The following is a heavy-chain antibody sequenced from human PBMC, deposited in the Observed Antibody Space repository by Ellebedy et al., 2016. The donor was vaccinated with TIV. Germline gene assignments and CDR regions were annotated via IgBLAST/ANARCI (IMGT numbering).Heavy chain of an antibody. Sequence: MPSETLSLTCTVSGGSISSSSYYWGWIRPPPGKGLEWIGNTLYTGATYYNPSLTSRVTLSVDTSKNQFSLKLSSVTAADTAVYYCVRWVGHFDFWGQGTLVTVSS. D-gene: IGHD1-26*01. CDR2: TLYTGAT. V-gene: IGHV4-39*07. CDR1: GGSISSSSYY. CDR3: VRWVGHFDF. J-gene: IGHJ4*02.